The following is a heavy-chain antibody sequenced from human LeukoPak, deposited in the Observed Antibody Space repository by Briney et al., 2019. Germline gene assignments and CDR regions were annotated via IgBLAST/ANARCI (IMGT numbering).Heavy chain of an antibody. CDR1: GFTVSTNY. D-gene: IGHD3-10*01. V-gene: IGHV3-53*01. J-gene: IGHJ4*02. CDR3: ARAWFGSFDY. Sequence: GGSLRLSCAASGFTVSTNYMNWVRQAPGKGLEWVSVIYRSGSTYYADSVKGRFTISRDNSKNTVYLQMNSLRAEDTAVYYCARAWFGSFDYWGQGTLVTVSS. CDR2: IYRSGST.